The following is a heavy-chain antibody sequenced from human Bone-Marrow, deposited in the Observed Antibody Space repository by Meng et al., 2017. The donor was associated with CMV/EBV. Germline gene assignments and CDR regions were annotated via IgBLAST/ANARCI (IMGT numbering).Heavy chain of an antibody. CDR1: GFTFGDYA. D-gene: IGHD1-20*01. CDR3: TSYNNWSSFFAY. CDR2: IRSKAYGGTT. J-gene: IGHJ4*02. Sequence: GESLKISCTASGFTFGDYAMSWVRQAPGKGLEWVGFIRSKAYGGTTEYAASVKGRFTISRDDSKSIAYLQMNSLKTEDTAVYYCTSYNNWSSFFAYWGQGPLVTVYS. V-gene: IGHV3-49*04.